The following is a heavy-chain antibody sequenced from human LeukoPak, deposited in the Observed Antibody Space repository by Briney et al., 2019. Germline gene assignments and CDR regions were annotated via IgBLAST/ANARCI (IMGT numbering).Heavy chain of an antibody. CDR3: ARVLTAAGHDY. J-gene: IGHJ4*02. D-gene: IGHD6-13*01. CDR2: IYNSGSI. Sequence: SETLSLTCTVSGDSFSSPSLPWAWLRQPPGKGLEWIGNIYNSGSIYTNPSLKSRVDISIDTSKNQFSLKLRSVTAADTAVYYCARVLTAAGHDYWGQGTLVTVSS. CDR1: GDSFSSPSLP. V-gene: IGHV4-39*07.